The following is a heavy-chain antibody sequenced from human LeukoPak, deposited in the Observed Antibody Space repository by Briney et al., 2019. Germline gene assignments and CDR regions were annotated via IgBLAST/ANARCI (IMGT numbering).Heavy chain of an antibody. CDR1: GYTFTGYY. CDR2: INPNSGGT. J-gene: IGHJ6*04. V-gene: IGHV1-2*04. CDR3: ARSGGRSYYGSGSYSVFSSDYYYYYGMDV. Sequence: ASVKVSCKASGYTFTGYYMHWVRQAPGQGLEWMGWINPNSGGTNYAQKFQGWVTMTRDTSTSTAYMELSRLRSDDTAVYYCARSGGRSYYGSGSYSVFSSDYYYYYGMDVWGKGTTVTVSS. D-gene: IGHD3-10*01.